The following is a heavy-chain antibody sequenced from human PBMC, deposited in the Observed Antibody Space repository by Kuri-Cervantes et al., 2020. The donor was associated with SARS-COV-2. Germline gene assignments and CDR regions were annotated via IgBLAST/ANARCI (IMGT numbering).Heavy chain of an antibody. D-gene: IGHD1-26*01. CDR2: ISYDGSNK. V-gene: IGHV3-30*04. CDR1: GFTFSSYA. Sequence: GESLKISCAASGFTFSSYAMHWVRQAPGKGLEWVAVISYDGSNKYYADSVKGRFTISRGNSKNTLYLQMNSLRAEDTAVYYCARDEDSGSYYPDAFDIWGQGTMVTVSS. CDR3: ARDEDSGSYYPDAFDI. J-gene: IGHJ3*02.